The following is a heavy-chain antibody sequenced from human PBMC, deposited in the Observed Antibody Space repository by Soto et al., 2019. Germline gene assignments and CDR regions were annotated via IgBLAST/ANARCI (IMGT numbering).Heavy chain of an antibody. Sequence: HPGGSLRLSXAASGFTFSSYAMSWVRQAPGKGLEWVSAISGSGGSTYYADSVKGRFTISRDNSKNTLYLQMNSLRAEDTAVYYCAKESTMIVVVNNWFDPWGQGTLVTVSS. V-gene: IGHV3-23*01. J-gene: IGHJ5*02. D-gene: IGHD3-22*01. CDR3: AKESTMIVVVNNWFDP. CDR1: GFTFSSYA. CDR2: ISGSGGST.